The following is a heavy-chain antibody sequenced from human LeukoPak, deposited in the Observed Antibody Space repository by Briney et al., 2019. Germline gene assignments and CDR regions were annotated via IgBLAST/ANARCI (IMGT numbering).Heavy chain of an antibody. D-gene: IGHD1-26*01. V-gene: IGHV1-69*13. J-gene: IGHJ6*03. CDR1: GGTLSSHA. Sequence: SVKVSCKASGGTLSSHAISWVRQAPGQGLEWMGGIIPIFGTANYAQKFQGRVTITADESTSTAYMELSSLRSEDTAVYYCARSVSGSNSDYYYYMDVWGKGTTVTASS. CDR3: ARSVSGSNSDYYYYMDV. CDR2: IIPIFGTA.